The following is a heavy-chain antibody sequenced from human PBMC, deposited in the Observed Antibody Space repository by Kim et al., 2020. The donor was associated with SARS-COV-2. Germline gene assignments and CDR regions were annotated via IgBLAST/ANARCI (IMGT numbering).Heavy chain of an antibody. CDR2: ISGSGGST. CDR1: GFTFSSYA. D-gene: IGHD2-2*02. Sequence: GGSLRLSCAASGFTFSSYAMSWVRQAPGKGLEWVSAISGSGGSTYYADSVKGRFTISRDNSKNTLYLQMNSLRAEDTAVYYCAKTRRLNPRGLGFIVVVPAAISSGPYYFDYWGQGTLVTVSS. CDR3: AKTRRLNPRGLGFIVVVPAAISSGPYYFDY. J-gene: IGHJ4*02. V-gene: IGHV3-23*01.